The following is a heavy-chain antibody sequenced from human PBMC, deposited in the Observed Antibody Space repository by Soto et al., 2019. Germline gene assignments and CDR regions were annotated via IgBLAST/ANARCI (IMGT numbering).Heavy chain of an antibody. CDR3: ASDSYGDYYYYGMDV. Sequence: SETLSLTCAVYGGSFSGYYWSWIRQPPGKGLEWIGEINHSGSTNYNPSLKSRVTISVDTSKNQFSLKLSSVTAADTAVYYCASDSYGDYYYYGMDVWGQGTTVTVSS. CDR1: GGSFSGYY. J-gene: IGHJ6*02. V-gene: IGHV4-34*01. D-gene: IGHD4-17*01. CDR2: INHSGST.